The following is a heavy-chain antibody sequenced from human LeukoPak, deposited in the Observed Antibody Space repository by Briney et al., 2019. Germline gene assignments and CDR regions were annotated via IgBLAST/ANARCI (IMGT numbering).Heavy chain of an antibody. J-gene: IGHJ4*02. CDR2: IIPIFGTA. Sequence: SVKVSCKASGGTFSSYAISWVRQAPGQGLEWMGGIIPIFGTANYAQKFQGRVTITADESTSTAYMELSSLRSEDTAVYYCASLGSGSSPIVDFDYWGQGSLVTVSS. CDR3: ASLGSGSSPIVDFDY. CDR1: GGTFSSYA. V-gene: IGHV1-69*13. D-gene: IGHD3-10*01.